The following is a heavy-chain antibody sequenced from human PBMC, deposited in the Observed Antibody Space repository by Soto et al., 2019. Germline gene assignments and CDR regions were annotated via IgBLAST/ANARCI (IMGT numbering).Heavy chain of an antibody. Sequence: GGSLRLSCAASGFTFSSYSMNWVRQAPGKGLEWVSSISSSSSYIYYADSVKGRFTISRDNAKNSLYLQMNSLRAEDTAVYYCARKTSTVLAAAGTGFDYWGQRTLVT. D-gene: IGHD6-13*01. CDR3: ARKTSTVLAAAGTGFDY. V-gene: IGHV3-21*01. J-gene: IGHJ4*02. CDR1: GFTFSSYS. CDR2: ISSSSSYI.